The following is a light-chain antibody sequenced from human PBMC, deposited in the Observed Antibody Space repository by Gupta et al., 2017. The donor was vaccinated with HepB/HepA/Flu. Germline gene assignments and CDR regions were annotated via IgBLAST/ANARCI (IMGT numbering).Light chain of an antibody. Sequence: EIVMIQSPDSLAVSLGERAPISCKSSQTVFATSNKKNFLAWYQQRPGQPPRLVISWSSTRESGVPDRFSGSGSGTDFTLTISSLQPEDVAVYYCQQYFSSPLTFGGGTKVEIK. V-gene: IGKV4-1*01. CDR1: QTVFATSNKKNF. CDR2: WSS. J-gene: IGKJ4*01. CDR3: QQYFSSPLT.